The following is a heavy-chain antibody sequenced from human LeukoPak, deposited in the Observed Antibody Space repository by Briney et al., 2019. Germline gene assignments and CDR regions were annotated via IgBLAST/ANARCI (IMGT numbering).Heavy chain of an antibody. CDR1: GGTFSSYA. D-gene: IGHD3-22*01. V-gene: IGHV1-69*13. J-gene: IGHJ3*02. CDR3: AREGYYYDSSGYLGYAFDI. CDR2: IIPIFGTA. Sequence: SVKVSCKASGGTFSSYAISWVRQAPGQGLEWMGGIIPIFGTANYAQKFQGRVTITADESTSTAYMELSSLRSEDTAVYYCAREGYYYDSSGYLGYAFDIWGQGTMVTVSS.